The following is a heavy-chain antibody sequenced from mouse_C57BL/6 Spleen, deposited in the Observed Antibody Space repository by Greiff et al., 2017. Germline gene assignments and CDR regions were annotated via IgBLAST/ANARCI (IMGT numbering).Heavy chain of an antibody. V-gene: IGHV7-3*01. J-gene: IGHJ4*01. CDR2: IRNKANGYTT. D-gene: IGHD2-12*01. Sequence: EVKLVESGGGLVQPGGSLSLSCAASGFTFTDYYMSWVRQPPGKALEWMGFIRNKANGYTTEYSASVKGRFTISRDNSQIILYLQLKARRAEDSATYYCARGRGTYDGYAIDYWGQGTSVTVSS. CDR1: GFTFTDYY. CDR3: ARGRGTYDGYAIDY.